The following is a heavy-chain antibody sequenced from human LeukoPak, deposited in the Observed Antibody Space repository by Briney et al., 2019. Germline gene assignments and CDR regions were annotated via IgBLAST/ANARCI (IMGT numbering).Heavy chain of an antibody. V-gene: IGHV4-38-2*01. D-gene: IGHD6-6*01. J-gene: IGHJ4*02. CDR1: NSSISSGYF. CDR2: IYHIGKT. CDR3: ARGAGAFGSSSYHFDY. Sequence: SETLSLTCAGSNSSISSGYFWGWIRQSPGKGLEWVGSIYHIGKTYYNPSLRSRLIISVDTSKNQLSLSLNSLTAADSALYYCARGAGAFGSSSYHFDYWGQGILVTVSS.